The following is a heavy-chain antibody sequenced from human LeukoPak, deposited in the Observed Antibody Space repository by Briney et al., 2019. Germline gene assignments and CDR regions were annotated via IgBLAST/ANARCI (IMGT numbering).Heavy chain of an antibody. Sequence: PSETLSLTCTVSGGSISSYYWSWIRQPAGKGLEWIGRIDTSGNTNYKPSLKSRVTMSVDTSKNQFSLKLNSVTAADTAVYYCAREFETTTGQRGWFDPWGQGTLVTVSS. V-gene: IGHV4-4*07. J-gene: IGHJ5*02. CDR3: AREFETTTGQRGWFDP. CDR1: GGSISSYY. CDR2: IDTSGNT. D-gene: IGHD1-26*01.